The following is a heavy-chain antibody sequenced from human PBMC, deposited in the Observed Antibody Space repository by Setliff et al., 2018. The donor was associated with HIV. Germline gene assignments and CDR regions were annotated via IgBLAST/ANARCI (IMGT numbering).Heavy chain of an antibody. CDR1: GFTFSSYV. CDR3: VKAVIVVIPAAIFDY. CDR2: ISSNGGST. V-gene: IGHV3-64D*09. D-gene: IGHD2-2*01. J-gene: IGHJ4*02. Sequence: PGGSLRLSCSASGFTFSSYVMHWVRQAPGKGLEYVSVISSNGGSTYYADSVKGRFTISRDNSKNTLYLQMSSLRVEDTAVYYCVKAVIVVIPAAIFDYWGQGTLVTVSS.